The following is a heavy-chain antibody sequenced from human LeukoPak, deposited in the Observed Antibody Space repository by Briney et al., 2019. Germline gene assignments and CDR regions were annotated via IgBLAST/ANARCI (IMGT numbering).Heavy chain of an antibody. V-gene: IGHV3-30*04. Sequence: GRSLRLSCAASGFTFSSYAMHWVRQAPGKGLEWVAVTSYDGSNKYYADSVKGRFTISRDNSKNTLYLQMNSLRAEDTAVYYCAREHIVVVAGGFDYWGQGTLVTVSS. CDR2: TSYDGSNK. D-gene: IGHD2-15*01. CDR3: AREHIVVVAGGFDY. CDR1: GFTFSSYA. J-gene: IGHJ4*02.